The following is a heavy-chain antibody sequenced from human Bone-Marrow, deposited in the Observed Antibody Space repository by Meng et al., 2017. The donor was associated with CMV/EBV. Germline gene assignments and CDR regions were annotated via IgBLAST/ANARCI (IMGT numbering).Heavy chain of an antibody. J-gene: IGHJ6*02. V-gene: IGHV3-23*01. D-gene: IGHD2-2*01. CDR2: ISASGGHT. CDR1: GFTFSSYA. Sequence: GESLKISCAASGFTFSSYAMNWVRQAPGKGLEWVSVISASGGHTFYADSVKGRFTMSRDNSKITLYLQMDSLRAEDTAVYYCAKDGPAQLPQFNYYGVDVWGQGTTVTVSS. CDR3: AKDGPAQLPQFNYYGVDV.